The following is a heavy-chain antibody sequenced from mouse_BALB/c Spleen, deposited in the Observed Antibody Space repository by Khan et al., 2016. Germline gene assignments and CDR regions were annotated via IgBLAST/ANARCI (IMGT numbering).Heavy chain of an antibody. CDR2: ISYSDST. J-gene: IGHJ2*01. D-gene: IGHD1-1*02. V-gene: IGHV3-8*02. CDR1: GDSITSGY. CDR3: AGYYGHFFDY. Sequence: EVQLQESGPSLVKPSQTLSLACSVTGDSITSGYWNWIRKFPGNKLEYMGYISYSDSTYYNPSLKSRISITRDTSKSQYYLQLNSVTTEDTATYXCAGYYGHFFDYWGQGTTLTVSS.